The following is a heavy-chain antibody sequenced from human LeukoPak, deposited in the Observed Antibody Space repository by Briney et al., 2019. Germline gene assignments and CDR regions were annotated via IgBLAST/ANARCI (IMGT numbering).Heavy chain of an antibody. CDR2: IYPGDSDT. V-gene: IGHV5-51*01. D-gene: IGHD3-10*01. CDR3: ARRGSRRIGELRVSNWFDP. CDR1: GYSFTSYW. Sequence: GESLKISCKGSGYSFTSYWIGWVRQMPGKGLEWMGIIYPGDSDTRYSPSFQGQVTISADKSISTAYLQWSSLKASDTAMYYCARRGSRRIGELRVSNWFDPWGQGTLVTASS. J-gene: IGHJ5*02.